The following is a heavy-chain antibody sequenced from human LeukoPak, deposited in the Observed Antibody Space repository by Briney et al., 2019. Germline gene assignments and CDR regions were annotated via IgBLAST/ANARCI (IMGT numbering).Heavy chain of an antibody. D-gene: IGHD6-13*01. Sequence: GGSLRLSCAASGFTFSRYGMHWVRQAPGKGLEWVAVIWYDGSNKYYADSVKGRFTISRDNSKNTLYLQMNSLRAEDTAVYYCARDRVAAAENWFDPWGQGTLVTVSS. CDR3: ARDRVAAAENWFDP. CDR2: IWYDGSNK. V-gene: IGHV3-33*01. CDR1: GFTFSRYG. J-gene: IGHJ5*02.